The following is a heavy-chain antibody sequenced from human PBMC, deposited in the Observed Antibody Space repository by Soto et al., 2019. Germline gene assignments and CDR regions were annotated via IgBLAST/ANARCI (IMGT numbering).Heavy chain of an antibody. J-gene: IGHJ6*02. V-gene: IGHV1-18*01. CDR1: GYTFTSYG. D-gene: IGHD1-26*01. Sequence: ASVKVSCKASGYTFTSYGISWVRQAPGQGLEWMGWISAYNGNTNYAQKLQGRVTMTTDTSTSTAYMELRSLRSDDTAVYYCAAEPNSGGRSPAYNYYYGMDVWGQGTTVTVSS. CDR3: AAEPNSGGRSPAYNYYYGMDV. CDR2: ISAYNGNT.